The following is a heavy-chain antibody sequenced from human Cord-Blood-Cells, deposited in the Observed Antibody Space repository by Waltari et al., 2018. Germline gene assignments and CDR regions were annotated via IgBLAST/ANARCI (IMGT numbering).Heavy chain of an antibody. V-gene: IGHV3-30-3*01. D-gene: IGHD1-26*01. Sequence: QVQLVESGGGVVQPGRSLRLSCAASGFTFSSYAMHWVRQAPGKGLEWVAVISYDGSNKYYADSVKGRFTISRDNSKNTLYLQMNSLRAEDTAVYYCASFGADDYWGQGTLVTVSS. CDR3: ASFGADDY. CDR2: ISYDGSNK. CDR1: GFTFSSYA. J-gene: IGHJ4*02.